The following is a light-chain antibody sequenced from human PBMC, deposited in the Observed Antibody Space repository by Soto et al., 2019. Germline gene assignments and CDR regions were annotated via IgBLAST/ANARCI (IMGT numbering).Light chain of an antibody. CDR2: TNN. Sequence: QPVLTQPPSASGTPGQRVTISCSGSSSNIGGNTVNWYQQLPGTAPKLLIYTNNQRPSGVPDRFSGSKSGTSASLAISGLQSEDEADYYCAAWDDSLNGVLFGGGTKLTVL. V-gene: IGLV1-44*01. CDR1: SSNIGGNT. J-gene: IGLJ2*01. CDR3: AAWDDSLNGVL.